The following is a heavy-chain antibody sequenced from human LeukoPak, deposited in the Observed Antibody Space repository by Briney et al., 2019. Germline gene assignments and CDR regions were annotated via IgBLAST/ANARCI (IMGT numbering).Heavy chain of an antibody. CDR3: ARGLYSGSYPFPYYYYMDV. D-gene: IGHD3-10*01. Sequence: GGSLRLSCAASGFSLSSYSMNWVRQAPGKGLEWVAAISTTSGNIYYADSVKGRFTISRDNAKNSVYLQMNSLRAEDTAVYYCARGLYSGSYPFPYYYYMDVWGKGTTVTVSS. J-gene: IGHJ6*03. CDR2: ISTTSGNI. V-gene: IGHV3-21*06. CDR1: GFSLSSYS.